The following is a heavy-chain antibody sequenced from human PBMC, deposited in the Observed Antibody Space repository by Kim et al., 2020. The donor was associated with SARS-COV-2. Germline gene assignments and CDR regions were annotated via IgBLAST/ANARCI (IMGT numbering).Heavy chain of an antibody. J-gene: IGHJ3*02. CDR3: ARERDSSGYYPDDAFIS. CDR2: INTNTGSP. V-gene: IGHV7-4-1*02. Sequence: ASVKVSCKASGYTFTSYAINWVRQAPGQGLEWMGWINTNTGSPTSAQGFTGRFVFSLDTSVSTAYLQISSLKAEDTAVYYCARERDSSGYYPDDAFISGAKGQWSPSLQ. D-gene: IGHD3-22*01. CDR1: GYTFTSYA.